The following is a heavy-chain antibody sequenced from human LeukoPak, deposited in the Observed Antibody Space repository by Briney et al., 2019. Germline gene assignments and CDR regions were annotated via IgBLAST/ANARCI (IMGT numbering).Heavy chain of an antibody. CDR3: ARLSPGYSGYDFGGTSIDY. CDR2: IYPGDSDT. Sequence: GESLKISCKGSGYSFTSYWIGWVRQMPGKGLEWMGIIYPGDSDTRYSPSFQGQVTISADKSISTAYLQWSSLKASDTAMYYCARLSPGYSGYDFGGTSIDYWGQGTLVTVSS. J-gene: IGHJ4*02. V-gene: IGHV5-51*01. CDR1: GYSFTSYW. D-gene: IGHD5-12*01.